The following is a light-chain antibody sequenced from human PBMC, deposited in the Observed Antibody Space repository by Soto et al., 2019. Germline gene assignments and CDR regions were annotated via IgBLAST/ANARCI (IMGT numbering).Light chain of an antibody. Sequence: QSVLTQPPSASGTPRQRVTISCSGSSSNIGSNYVYWYQQLPGTAPKLLIYRNNQRPAGVPDRFSGSKSGTSASLAISGLRSEDEADYYCAAWDDSLSGPVFGTGTKV. CDR1: SSNIGSNY. J-gene: IGLJ1*01. V-gene: IGLV1-47*01. CDR2: RNN. CDR3: AAWDDSLSGPV.